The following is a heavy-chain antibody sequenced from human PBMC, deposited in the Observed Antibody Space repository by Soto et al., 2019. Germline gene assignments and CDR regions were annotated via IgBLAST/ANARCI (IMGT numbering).Heavy chain of an antibody. D-gene: IGHD5-18*01. Sequence: SETLSLTCAVYGGSFSGYYWSWIRQPPVKGLEWIGEINHSGSTNYNPSLKSRVTISVDTSKNQFSLKLSSVTAADTAVYYCARGVQLWGIYYYYGMDVWGQGTTVTVSS. V-gene: IGHV4-34*01. CDR3: ARGVQLWGIYYYYGMDV. J-gene: IGHJ6*02. CDR1: GGSFSGYY. CDR2: INHSGST.